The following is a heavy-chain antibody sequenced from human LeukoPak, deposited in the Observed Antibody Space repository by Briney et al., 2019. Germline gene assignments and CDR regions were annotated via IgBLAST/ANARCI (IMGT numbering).Heavy chain of an antibody. CDR3: AKGVRSGKYFYASSGYSFDS. CDR2: IGGSGSST. V-gene: IGHV3-23*01. CDR1: GFTFSNYA. J-gene: IGHJ4*02. Sequence: GGSLRLSCTTSGFTFSNYAMSWVRQAPGEGLEWVSSIGGSGSSTWYADSVKGRFTISRDNSKNTLFLQMNGLRAEDTAVYYCAKGVRSGKYFYASSGYSFDSWGQGTLVTVSS. D-gene: IGHD3-22*01.